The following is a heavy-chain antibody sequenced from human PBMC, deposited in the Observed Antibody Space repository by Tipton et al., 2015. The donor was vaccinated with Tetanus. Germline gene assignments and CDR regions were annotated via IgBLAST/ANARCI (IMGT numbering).Heavy chain of an antibody. Sequence: TLSLTCTVSGGLITTGGYSWGWIRQPPGQGLEWLGYIYQTDSTYYNPSVRSRLTLSLQRSKNQVSLKLNSITAADTAVYHCARAQRWLPYYYAMDVWGQGTTVTVSS. V-gene: IGHV4-30-2*01. J-gene: IGHJ6*02. CDR1: GGLITTGGYS. CDR3: ARAQRWLPYYYAMDV. D-gene: IGHD3-22*01. CDR2: IYQTDST.